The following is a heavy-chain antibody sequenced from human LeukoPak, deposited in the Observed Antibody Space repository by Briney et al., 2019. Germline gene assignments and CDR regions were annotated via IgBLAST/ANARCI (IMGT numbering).Heavy chain of an antibody. D-gene: IGHD3-10*01. J-gene: IGHJ3*02. CDR2: ISAYNGNT. Sequence: ASVKVSCKASGYTFTSYDINWVRQATGQGLEWMGWISAYNGNTNYVQKLQGRVTMTTDTSTSTAYMELRSLRSDDTAVYYCARGDFYGSGSYYDGNDAFDIWGQGTMVTVSS. CDR1: GYTFTSYD. CDR3: ARGDFYGSGSYYDGNDAFDI. V-gene: IGHV1-18*01.